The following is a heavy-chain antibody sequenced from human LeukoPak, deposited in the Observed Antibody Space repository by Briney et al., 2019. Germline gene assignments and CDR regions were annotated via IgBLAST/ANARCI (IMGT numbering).Heavy chain of an antibody. Sequence: PGGSLRLTCAVSGFTDSSNYMSGVRQAPGKGLEWVSLIYSGGTTYYADSVKGRFTISRNNSKNTLYLQMNSLTAEDTAVYYCARTFLSGDGYKVGYFDYWGQGTLVTVSS. CDR1: GFTDSSNY. D-gene: IGHD5-24*01. CDR2: IYSGGTT. CDR3: ARTFLSGDGYKVGYFDY. J-gene: IGHJ4*02. V-gene: IGHV3-53*01.